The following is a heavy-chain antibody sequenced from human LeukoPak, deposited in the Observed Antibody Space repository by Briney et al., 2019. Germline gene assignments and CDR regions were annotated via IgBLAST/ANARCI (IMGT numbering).Heavy chain of an antibody. J-gene: IGHJ5*01. CDR2: IGSGSVDK. CDR1: GFTFDDYG. Sequence: PGGSLRLSCAASGFTFDDYGMSWVRQAPGKGLEWVSVIGSGSVDKHYADTVRGRFDISRDNSKNRLFLQMNSLRVEDSGVYYCAKRVPLTALDSWGQGTLVTVSS. CDR3: AKRVPLTALDS. V-gene: IGHV3-23*01. D-gene: IGHD3-3*01.